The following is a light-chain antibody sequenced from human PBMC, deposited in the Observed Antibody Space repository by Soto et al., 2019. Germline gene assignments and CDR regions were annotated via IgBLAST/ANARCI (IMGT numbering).Light chain of an antibody. V-gene: IGKV3-15*01. CDR3: QQYNNWPLT. J-gene: IGKJ4*01. CDR2: SVS. CDR1: QSVSSN. Sequence: EIVMTQSPATLSVSPGERVTLSCRASQSVSSNLGWYQQKPDEAPRLLIYSVSTRATGIPARFSGSGSGTEFTLTISSLQSEDFAVYYCQQYNNWPLTFGGGTKVEIK.